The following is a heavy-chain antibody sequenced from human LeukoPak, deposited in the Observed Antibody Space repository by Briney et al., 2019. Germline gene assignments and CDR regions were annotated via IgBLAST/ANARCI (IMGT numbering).Heavy chain of an antibody. CDR3: ARGGGYNFH. Sequence: SVNVSCKAXXYTFTXYYMHWVRQAPGQGLEWMGWINPNSGGTNYAQKFQGRVTMTRDTSISTAYMELSRLRSDDTAVYYCARGGGYNFHWGQGTLVTVSS. D-gene: IGHD5-24*01. J-gene: IGHJ4*02. CDR1: XYTFTXYY. CDR2: INPNSGGT. V-gene: IGHV1-2*02.